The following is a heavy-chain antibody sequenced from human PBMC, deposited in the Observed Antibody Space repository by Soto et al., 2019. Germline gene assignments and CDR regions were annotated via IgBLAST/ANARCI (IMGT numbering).Heavy chain of an antibody. CDR2: IIPIFGTA. CDR3: ARRDYYGSGSLGRGMDV. J-gene: IGHJ6*02. CDR1: GGTFSSYA. D-gene: IGHD3-10*01. Sequence: SVKVSCKASGGTFSSYAISWVRQAPGQGLEWMGGIIPIFGTANYAQKFQGRVTITADESTSTAYMELSSLRSEDTAVYYCARRDYYGSGSLGRGMDVWGQGTTVTVSS. V-gene: IGHV1-69*13.